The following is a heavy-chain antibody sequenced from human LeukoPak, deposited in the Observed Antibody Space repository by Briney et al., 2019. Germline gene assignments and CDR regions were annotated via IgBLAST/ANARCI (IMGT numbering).Heavy chain of an antibody. D-gene: IGHD3-10*01. CDR3: ARGRRDSRQFDY. CDR1: GYTFTSYD. CDR2: MNPNSGNT. J-gene: IGHJ4*02. V-gene: IGHV1-8*01. Sequence: GASVKVSCKASGYTFTSYDINWVRQATGQGLEWMGWMNPNSGNTGNAQKFQGRVTMTRNTSISTAYIELSSLRSEDTAVYYCARGRRDSRQFDYWGQGTLVTVSS.